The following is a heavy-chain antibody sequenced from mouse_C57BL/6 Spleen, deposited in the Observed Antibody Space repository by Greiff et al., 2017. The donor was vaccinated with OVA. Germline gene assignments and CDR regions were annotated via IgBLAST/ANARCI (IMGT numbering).Heavy chain of an antibody. Sequence: VQLKESGGGLVKPGGSLKLSCAASGFTFSDYGMHWVRQAPEKGLEWVAYISSGSSTIYYADTVKGRFTISRDNAKNTLFLQMTSLRSEDTAMYYCASSYYYGSSYLYAMDYWGQGTSVTVSA. CDR2: ISSGSSTI. CDR1: GFTFSDYG. CDR3: ASSYYYGSSYLYAMDY. V-gene: IGHV5-17*01. D-gene: IGHD1-1*01. J-gene: IGHJ4*01.